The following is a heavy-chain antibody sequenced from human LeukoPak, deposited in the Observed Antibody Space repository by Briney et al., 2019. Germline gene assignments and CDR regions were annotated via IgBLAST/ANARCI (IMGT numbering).Heavy chain of an antibody. CDR2: IYYSGST. CDR1: GGSISSSSYY. V-gene: IGHV4-39*07. J-gene: IGHJ4*02. D-gene: IGHD5-24*01. CDR3: ARDGDMATIENYFDY. Sequence: PSETLSLTCTVSGGSISSSSYYWGWIRQPPGKGLEWIGSIYYSGSTHYNPSLKSRVTISVGTSENQFSLKLSSVTAADTAVYFCARDGDMATIENYFDYWGQGTLVTVSS.